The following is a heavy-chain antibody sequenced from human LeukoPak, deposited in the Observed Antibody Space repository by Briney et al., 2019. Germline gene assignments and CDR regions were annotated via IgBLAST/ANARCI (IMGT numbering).Heavy chain of an antibody. V-gene: IGHV3-7*03. D-gene: IGHD3-3*01. CDR2: IKQDGSEK. CDR3: ARDGTQRYYDFWSGYSGYYYGMDV. J-gene: IGHJ6*02. CDR1: GFTFSSYW. Sequence: GGSLRLSRAASGFTFSSYWMSWVRQAPGKGLEWVANIKQDGSEKYYVDSVKGRFTISRDNAKNSLYLQMNSLRAEDTAVYYCARDGTQRYYDFWSGYSGYYYGMDVWGQGTTVTVSS.